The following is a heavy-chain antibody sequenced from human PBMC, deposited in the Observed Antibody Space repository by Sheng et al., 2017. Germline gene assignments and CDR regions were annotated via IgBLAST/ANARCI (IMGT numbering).Heavy chain of an antibody. J-gene: IGHJ3*02. CDR2: INHSGST. Sequence: QVQLQQWGAGLLKPSETLSLTCAVYGGSFSGYYWSWIRQPPGKGLEWIGEINHSGSTNYNPSLKSRVTISVDTSKNQFSLKLSSVTAADTAVYYCARDLYCSSTSCDVTSVFDIWGQGTMVTV. D-gene: IGHD2-2*01. CDR1: GGSFSGYY. V-gene: IGHV4-34*01. CDR3: ARDLYCSSTSCDVTSVFDI.